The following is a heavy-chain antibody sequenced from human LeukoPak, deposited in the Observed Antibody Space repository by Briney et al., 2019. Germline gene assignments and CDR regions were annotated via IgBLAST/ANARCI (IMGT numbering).Heavy chain of an antibody. J-gene: IGHJ4*02. D-gene: IGHD2-15*01. CDR1: XXXISSYY. Sequence: SETLSLTCTXSXXXISSYYWSWIRQPPGKGLEWIGYIYYSGSTNYNPSLKSRVTISVDTSKNQFSLKLSSVTAANTAVYYCARDLARGGYVDYWGQGTLVTVSS. CDR2: IYYSGST. CDR3: ARDLARGGYVDY. V-gene: IGHV4-59*01.